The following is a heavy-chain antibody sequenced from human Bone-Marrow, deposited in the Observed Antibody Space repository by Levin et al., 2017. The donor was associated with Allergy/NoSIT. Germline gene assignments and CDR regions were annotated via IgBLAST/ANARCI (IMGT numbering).Heavy chain of an antibody. D-gene: IGHD1-14*01. V-gene: IGHV3-21*01. Sequence: PGASVKVSCAASGFTFRSYSMNWVRQAPGKGLEWVSTISSSSSYIYYAESVKGRFTISRDNAKNSVYLQMSSLRAEDTAVYYCSRDLSFGNPQGFDCWGQGTLVTVSS. CDR1: GFTFRSYS. J-gene: IGHJ4*02. CDR3: SRDLSFGNPQGFDC. CDR2: ISSSSSYI.